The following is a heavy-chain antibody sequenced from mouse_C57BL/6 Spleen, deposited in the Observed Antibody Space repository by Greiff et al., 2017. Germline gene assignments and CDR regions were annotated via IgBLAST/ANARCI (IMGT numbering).Heavy chain of an antibody. Sequence: QVQLQQSGAELVRPGASVTLSCKASGYTFTDYEMHWVKQTPVHGLEWIGAIDPETGGTAYNQKFKGKAILTADKSSSTAYMELRSLTSEDSAVYYCTSSHYGSIYGYGGQGTTLTVSS. D-gene: IGHD1-1*01. V-gene: IGHV1-15*01. J-gene: IGHJ2*01. CDR1: GYTFTDYE. CDR3: TSSHYGSIYGY. CDR2: IDPETGGT.